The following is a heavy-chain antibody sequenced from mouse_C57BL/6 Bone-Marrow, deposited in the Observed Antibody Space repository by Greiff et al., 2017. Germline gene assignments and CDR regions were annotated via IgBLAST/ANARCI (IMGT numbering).Heavy chain of an antibody. V-gene: IGHV1-55*01. CDR3: ASLWLLRYYAMDY. CDR1: GYTITSYW. CDR2: IYPGSGRT. D-gene: IGHD2-3*01. J-gene: IGHJ4*01. Sequence: QVQLQQPGAELVKPGASVKMSCKASGYTITSYWITWVKQRPGQGLEWIGDIYPGSGRTKYNAKFKCKATLTVDTSSSTAYMQLSIRTSEYSAGYYWASLWLLRYYAMDYWGQGTSVTVSS.